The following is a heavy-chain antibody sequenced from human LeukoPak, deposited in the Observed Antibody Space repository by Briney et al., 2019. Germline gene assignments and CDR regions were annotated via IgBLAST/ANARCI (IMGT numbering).Heavy chain of an antibody. D-gene: IGHD5-12*01. CDR2: MNPNSGNT. J-gene: IGHJ4*02. CDR3: AKNRWGSVATPDS. CDR1: GYTFTSYD. V-gene: IGHV1-8*03. Sequence: GASVKVSCKASGYTFTSYDINWVRQATGQGLEWMGWMNPNSGNTGYAQKFQGRVTITRNTSISTAYMELSSLRSEDTALYYCAKNRWGSVATPDSWGQGTLVTVSS.